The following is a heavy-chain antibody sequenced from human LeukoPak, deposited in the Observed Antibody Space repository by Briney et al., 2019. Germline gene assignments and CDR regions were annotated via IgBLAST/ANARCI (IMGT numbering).Heavy chain of an antibody. Sequence: GGPLRLSCAASGFTFSSYEMNWVRQAPGKGLEWLSYISSSGSTIYYADSVKGRFTISRDNAKNSLYLQMNSLRAEDAAVYFCAREVGATDYWGQGTLVTVSS. CDR2: ISSSGSTI. CDR1: GFTFSSYE. CDR3: AREVGATDY. J-gene: IGHJ4*02. V-gene: IGHV3-48*03. D-gene: IGHD1-26*01.